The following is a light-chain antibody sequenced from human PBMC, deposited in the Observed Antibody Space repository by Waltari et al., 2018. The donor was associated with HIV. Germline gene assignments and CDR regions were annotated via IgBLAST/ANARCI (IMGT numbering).Light chain of an antibody. CDR2: DND. CDR3: GTWDTSLSAGV. Sequence: QSVLTQPPSVSAAPGQKVTISCSGSSSNIGNNYVSWYQQLPGTAPKLLIYDNDKRLAVIPDRFSGSKSGTSATLGITGLQTGDEADYYCGTWDTSLSAGVFGGGTKLTVL. CDR1: SSNIGNNY. V-gene: IGLV1-51*01. J-gene: IGLJ3*02.